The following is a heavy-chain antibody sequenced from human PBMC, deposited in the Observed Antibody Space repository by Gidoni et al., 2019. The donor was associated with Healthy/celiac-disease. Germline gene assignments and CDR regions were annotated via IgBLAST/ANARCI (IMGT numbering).Heavy chain of an antibody. CDR2: INHSGRT. V-gene: IGHV4-34*01. D-gene: IGHD6-6*01. J-gene: IGHJ6*02. CDR1: GWSFSGYY. CDR3: ARGRSRRGSSSSGMYYYYYGMDV. Sequence: QVQLQQWGAGLLKPSETLSLTCAVYGWSFSGYYWSWIRQPPGKGLEWIGEINHSGRTHHNPSLKSRVTISVDTSKNQFSLKLSSVTAADTAVYYCARGRSRRGSSSSGMYYYYYGMDVWGQGTTVTV.